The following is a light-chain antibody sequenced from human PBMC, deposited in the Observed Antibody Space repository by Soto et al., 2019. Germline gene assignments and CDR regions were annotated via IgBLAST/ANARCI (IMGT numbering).Light chain of an antibody. CDR3: QQYGSSPPLT. J-gene: IGKJ4*01. CDR1: QSVSSSF. CDR2: GAS. V-gene: IGKV3-20*01. Sequence: EFVLTQSPGTLSLSPGERATLSCRASQSVSSSFLAWYQQKPGQAPRILIYGASTRATGIPDRFSGSGSGTDFTLTFSRLEPEDCGVYYCQQYGSSPPLTFGGGTKVEIK.